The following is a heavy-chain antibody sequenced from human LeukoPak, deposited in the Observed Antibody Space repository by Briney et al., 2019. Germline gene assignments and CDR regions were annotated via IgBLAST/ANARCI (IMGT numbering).Heavy chain of an antibody. D-gene: IGHD6-19*01. CDR3: ARVTLEAGFNWFDP. V-gene: IGHV6-1*01. J-gene: IGHJ5*02. CDR2: TNYRSKWYN. Sequence: SQTLSLTCAISGDSVSSNSAAWNWIRQSPSRGLEWLGRTNYRSKWYNDYAVSVKSRITINPDTSKNQFSLQLNSVSPEDTAVYYCARVTLEAGFNWFDPWGQGTLVTVSS. CDR1: GDSVSSNSAA.